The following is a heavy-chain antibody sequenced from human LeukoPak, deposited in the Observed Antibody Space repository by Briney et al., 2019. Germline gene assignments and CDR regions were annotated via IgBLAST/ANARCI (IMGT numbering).Heavy chain of an antibody. CDR3: ARSTGGWLLDY. J-gene: IGHJ4*02. CDR1: GGSISSYY. CDR2: IYYSGNT. D-gene: IGHD3-22*01. Sequence: SETLSLTCTVSGGSISSYYWSWIRQPPGKGLEWIGFIYYSGNTNYDPSLKSRVTISVDTSKNQFSLKLSSVTAADTAMYYCARSTGGWLLDYWGQGTLVTVSS. V-gene: IGHV4-59*01.